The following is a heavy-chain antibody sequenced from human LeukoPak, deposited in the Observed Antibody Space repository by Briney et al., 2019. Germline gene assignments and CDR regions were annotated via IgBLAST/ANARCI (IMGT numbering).Heavy chain of an antibody. CDR1: GFTLGDYA. CDR2: SRSNGHGGTT. Sequence: PGRSLRLSCIFSGFTLGDYATYWVRQAPGQGLEWVTFSRSNGHGGTTEYAASVKGRFIISRDDSNSVAYLQMNSLKAEHTAVYYCVRSPRTLSRVAYFDYWGQGSLVTVSS. CDR3: VRSPRTLSRVAYFDY. D-gene: IGHD5-12*01. J-gene: IGHJ4*02. V-gene: IGHV3-49*04.